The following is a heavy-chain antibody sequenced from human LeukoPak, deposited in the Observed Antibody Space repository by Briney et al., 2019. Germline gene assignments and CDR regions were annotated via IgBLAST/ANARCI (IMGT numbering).Heavy chain of an antibody. D-gene: IGHD6-19*01. V-gene: IGHV5-51*01. CDR1: GYRFTSYW. Sequence: RGESLKISCKASGYRFTSYWIGWVRQMPGKGLEWMGIIYPADSDTKYSPSFQGQVTVSADKSISTAYLQWSSLKASDTAIYFCARTGYSSGWYVGSFQYWGQGTLVTVSS. CDR2: IYPADSDT. J-gene: IGHJ4*02. CDR3: ARTGYSSGWYVGSFQY.